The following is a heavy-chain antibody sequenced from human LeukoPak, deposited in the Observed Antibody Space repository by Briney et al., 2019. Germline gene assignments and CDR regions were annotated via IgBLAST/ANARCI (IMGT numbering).Heavy chain of an antibody. CDR2: ISYDGSNK. Sequence: GGSLRLSCAASGFTFSSYAMHWVRQAPGKGLEWVAVISYDGSNKYYADSVKGRFTISGDNSKNTLYLQMNSLGAEDTAVYYCARDHDYYDSSGTYFDYWGQGTLVTVSS. J-gene: IGHJ4*02. V-gene: IGHV3-30-3*01. CDR1: GFTFSSYA. CDR3: ARDHDYYDSSGTYFDY. D-gene: IGHD3-22*01.